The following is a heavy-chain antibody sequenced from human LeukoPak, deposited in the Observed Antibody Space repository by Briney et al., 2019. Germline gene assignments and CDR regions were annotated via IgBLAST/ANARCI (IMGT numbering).Heavy chain of an antibody. J-gene: IGHJ6*02. V-gene: IGHV1-24*01. CDR1: GYTLTELS. Sequence: ASVKVSCKVSGYTLTELSMHWVRQAPGKGLQWMGGLDPEDGETIYAQKFQGRVTMTEDTSTDTAYMELSSLRSEDTAVYYCATSPLKFDILTGYYNPRGPPRNYYYSYYGMDVWGQGTTVTVSS. CDR3: ATSPLKFDILTGYYNPRGPPRNYYYSYYGMDV. D-gene: IGHD3-9*01. CDR2: LDPEDGET.